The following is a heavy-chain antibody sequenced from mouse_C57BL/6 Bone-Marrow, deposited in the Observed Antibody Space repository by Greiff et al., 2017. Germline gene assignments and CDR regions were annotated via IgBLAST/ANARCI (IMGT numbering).Heavy chain of an antibody. Sequence: VQLQQSGAELVRPGASVTLSCTASGFNIKGDYMHWVQQSPEQGLEWIGWIDPEDGETEYASKFQGKATITADTSSNTAYLQLSGLTSEDTSVYSCPRRYFDYWGQGTTLTVAS. CDR2: IDPEDGET. CDR1: GFNIKGDY. V-gene: IGHV14-4*01. D-gene: IGHD1-2*01. CDR3: PRRYFDY. J-gene: IGHJ2*01.